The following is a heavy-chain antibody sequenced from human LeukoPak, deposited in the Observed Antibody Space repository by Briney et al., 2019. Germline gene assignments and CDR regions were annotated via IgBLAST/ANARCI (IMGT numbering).Heavy chain of an antibody. J-gene: IGHJ4*02. Sequence: SETLSLTCTVSGGSISSYYWSWIRHPPGKGLEWSGYIYYSGSTNYNPSLKSRVTISVDTSKNQFSLKLSSVTAADTAVYYCARISSGSSSWYDIDYWGQGTLVSVSS. D-gene: IGHD6-13*01. V-gene: IGHV4-59*08. CDR3: ARISSGSSSWYDIDY. CDR1: GGSISSYY. CDR2: IYYSGST.